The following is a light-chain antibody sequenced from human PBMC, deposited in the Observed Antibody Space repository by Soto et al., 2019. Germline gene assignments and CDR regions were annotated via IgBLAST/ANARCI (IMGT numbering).Light chain of an antibody. CDR1: SSNIGACYA. CDR2: GNS. J-gene: IGLJ2*01. CDR3: QSYDSSLSGVV. V-gene: IGLV1-40*01. Sequence: QSVLTQPPSVSGAPGQRVTISFTGSSSNIGACYAVHWYQQLPGTAPKLLIYGNSNRPSGVPDRFSGSKSGTSASLAITGLQAEDEADYYCQSYDSSLSGVVFGGGTKLTVL.